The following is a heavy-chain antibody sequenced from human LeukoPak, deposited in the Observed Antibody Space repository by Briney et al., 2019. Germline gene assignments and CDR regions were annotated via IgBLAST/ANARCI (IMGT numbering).Heavy chain of an antibody. V-gene: IGHV4-59*12. CDR3: ARDSFFDGDYPDY. CDR1: GGSISGSY. CDR2: IYYSGST. J-gene: IGHJ4*02. Sequence: SETLSLTCTVSGGSISGSYWSWIRQPPGKGLEWIGYIYYSGSTNYNPSLKSRVTMSVDTSKNQFSLKLSSVTAADTAVYYCARDSFFDGDYPDYWGQGTLVTVSS. D-gene: IGHD3-9*01.